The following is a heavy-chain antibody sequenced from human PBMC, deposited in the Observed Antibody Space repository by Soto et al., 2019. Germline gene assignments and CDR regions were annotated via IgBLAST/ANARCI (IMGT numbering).Heavy chain of an antibody. CDR3: AKGYVSL. CDR2: ITAGGGGT. D-gene: IGHD6-13*01. Sequence: VQLLESGGGLVQPGESLRLSCVASGFTFSDYVMSWVRQTPGRGLEWVADITAGGGGTYHADSLKSRFTVSRDNSEHTLYPPRNSLRAEDTAVYFGAKGYVSLWGQGTLVTVSS. J-gene: IGHJ4*02. CDR1: GFTFSDYV. V-gene: IGHV3-23*01.